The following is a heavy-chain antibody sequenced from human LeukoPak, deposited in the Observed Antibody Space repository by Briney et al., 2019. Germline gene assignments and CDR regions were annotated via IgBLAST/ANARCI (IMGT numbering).Heavy chain of an antibody. CDR3: ARGGYSSSWSPLDY. CDR1: GGSVSSYY. CDR2: IYTSGST. Sequence: SGTLSLTCTVSGGSVSSYYWSWIRQPAGKGLEWIGRIYTSGSTDYNPSLKSRVTMSVDTSKKQFSLKLSSVTAADTAVYYCARGGYSSSWSPLDYWGQGTLVTVSS. V-gene: IGHV4-4*07. D-gene: IGHD6-13*01. J-gene: IGHJ4*02.